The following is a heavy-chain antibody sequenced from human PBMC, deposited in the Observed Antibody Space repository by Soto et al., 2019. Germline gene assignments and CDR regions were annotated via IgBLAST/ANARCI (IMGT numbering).Heavy chain of an antibody. CDR1: VDSFTNYW. V-gene: IGHV5-51*01. CDR3: ARQIGHYGLDV. Sequence: GESLKISCKVSVDSFTNYWIAWVRQTPGKGLEWMGIIHPGDSESRYSPSFQGQVTISVDKSITTAYLQWSSLKASDTAMYYCARQIGHYGLDVWGQGTTVTVSS. CDR2: IHPGDSES. J-gene: IGHJ6*02.